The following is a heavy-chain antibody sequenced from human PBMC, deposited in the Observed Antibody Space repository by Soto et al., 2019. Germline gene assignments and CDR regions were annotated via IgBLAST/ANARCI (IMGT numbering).Heavy chain of an antibody. CDR3: AKGRLRFLEWFSPFDY. D-gene: IGHD3-3*01. V-gene: IGHV3-30*18. Sequence: HPGGSLRLSCAASGFTFSSYGMHWVRQAPGKGLEWVAVISYDGSNKYYADSVKGRFTISRDNSKNTLYLQMNSLRAEDTAVYYCAKGRLRFLEWFSPFDYWGQGTLVTVS. CDR1: GFTFSSYG. CDR2: ISYDGSNK. J-gene: IGHJ4*02.